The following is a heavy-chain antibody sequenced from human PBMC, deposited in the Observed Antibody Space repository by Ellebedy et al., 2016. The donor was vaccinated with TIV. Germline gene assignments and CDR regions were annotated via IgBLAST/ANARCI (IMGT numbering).Heavy chain of an antibody. Sequence: SETLSLXXAVSGGSISSGGYSWSWIRQPPGKGLEWIGYIYHSGSTYYNPSLKSRVTISVDRSKNQFSLKLSSVTAADTAVYYCARLDTGDPGLYYFDYWGQGTLVTVSS. V-gene: IGHV4-30-2*01. CDR1: GGSISSGGYS. D-gene: IGHD4-17*01. CDR2: IYHSGST. J-gene: IGHJ4*02. CDR3: ARLDTGDPGLYYFDY.